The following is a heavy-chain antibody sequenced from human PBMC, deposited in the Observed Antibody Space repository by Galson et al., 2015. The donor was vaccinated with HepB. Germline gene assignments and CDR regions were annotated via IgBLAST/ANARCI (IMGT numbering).Heavy chain of an antibody. V-gene: IGHV3-7*03. J-gene: IGHJ4*02. D-gene: IGHD1/OR15-1a*01. CDR3: ARGNNPNY. CDR2: IKQDGSTK. Sequence: SLRLSCAVSGFTYNNYWMSWVRQAPGRGLEWVANIKQDGSTKFYLDSVKGRFTISRDNAKNSVFLQMNNLRADDTAVYYCARGNNPNYWGQGTLATVSS. CDR1: GFTYNNYW.